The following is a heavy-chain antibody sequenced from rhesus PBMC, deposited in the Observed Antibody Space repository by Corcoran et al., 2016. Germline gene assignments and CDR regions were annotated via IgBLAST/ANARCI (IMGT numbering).Heavy chain of an antibody. J-gene: IGHJ4*01. CDR1: GYTFTSYY. Sequence: QVQLVQSGSEIKQPGASVKLSCKASGYTFTSYYMHWVRTSPGQGLEWIGLISPYKGNKGYAQNFQGRVTITTDTSTSTGYMELSSLRSEDTAVYYCTRGGYSYSFDYWGQGVLVTVSS. CDR2: ISPYKGNK. CDR3: TRGGYSYSFDY. D-gene: IGHD5-12*01. V-gene: IGHV1-180*01.